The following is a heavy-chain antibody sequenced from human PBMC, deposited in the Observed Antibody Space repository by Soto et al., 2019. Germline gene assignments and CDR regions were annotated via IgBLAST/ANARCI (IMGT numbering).Heavy chain of an antibody. J-gene: IGHJ4*02. V-gene: IGHV3-23*01. D-gene: IGHD2-2*01. CDR1: GFTFSSYA. CDR3: LKGSLGKQYQHGFY. Sequence: GGSLRLSCAASGFTFSSYAMSWVRQAPGKGLEWVSAISGSGGSTYYADSVKGRFTISRDNSKNTLYLQMNSLRAEDTAVYYCLKGSLGKQYQHGFYRGQRTLVTVSS. CDR2: ISGSGGST.